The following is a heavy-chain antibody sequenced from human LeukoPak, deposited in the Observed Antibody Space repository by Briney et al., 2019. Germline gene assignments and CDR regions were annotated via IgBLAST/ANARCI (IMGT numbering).Heavy chain of an antibody. CDR1: GGSISSGGYY. J-gene: IGHJ4*02. CDR3: ARGGGGDRFDY. Sequence: SETLSLTCTVSGGSISSGGYYWSWIRQHPGKGLEWIGYIYYSGSTYYNPSLKSRVTISVDMSKNQFSLKLSSVTAADTAVYYCARGGGGDRFDYWGQGTLITVSS. D-gene: IGHD2-21*02. CDR2: IYYSGST. V-gene: IGHV4-31*03.